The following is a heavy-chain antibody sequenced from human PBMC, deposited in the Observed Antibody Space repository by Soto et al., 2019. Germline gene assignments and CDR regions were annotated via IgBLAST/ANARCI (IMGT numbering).Heavy chain of an antibody. Sequence: SGPTLVNPTETLTLTCTVSGFSLSNARMGVSWIRQPPGKALEWLAHIFSNDEKSYSTSLKSRLTISKDTSKSQVVLTMTNMDPVDTATYYCARSYSGYDSHPCDYWGQGTLVTVPQ. D-gene: IGHD5-12*01. CDR2: IFSNDEK. CDR1: GFSLSNARMG. J-gene: IGHJ4*02. V-gene: IGHV2-26*01. CDR3: ARSYSGYDSHPCDY.